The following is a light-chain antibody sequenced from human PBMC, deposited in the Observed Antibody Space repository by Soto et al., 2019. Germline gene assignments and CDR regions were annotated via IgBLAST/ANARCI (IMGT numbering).Light chain of an antibody. CDR1: SSDVGAYNY. CDR3: SSYTSGSTLVV. J-gene: IGLJ2*01. Sequence: QSALTQPASVSGSPGQSITISCTGSSSDVGAYNYVSWYQQHPGKAPRLMIYEVTNRTSGVSNRFSGSKSGNTASLTVSGLRAGDEADYSCSSYTSGSTLVVFGGGTQLTFL. CDR2: EVT. V-gene: IGLV2-14*01.